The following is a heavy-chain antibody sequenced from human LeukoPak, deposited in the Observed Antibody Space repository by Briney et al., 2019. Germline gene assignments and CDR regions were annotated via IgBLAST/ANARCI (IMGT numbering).Heavy chain of an antibody. Sequence: GGSLRLSCAASGFTFSSYWMSWVRQAPGKGLEWVANIKQDGSEKYYVDSVKGRFTISRDNAKNSLYLQMNSLRAEDTAVYYCAREGVVTAILTDFQHWGQGTLVTVSS. V-gene: IGHV3-7*01. J-gene: IGHJ1*01. D-gene: IGHD2-21*02. CDR1: GFTFSSYW. CDR2: IKQDGSEK. CDR3: AREGVVTAILTDFQH.